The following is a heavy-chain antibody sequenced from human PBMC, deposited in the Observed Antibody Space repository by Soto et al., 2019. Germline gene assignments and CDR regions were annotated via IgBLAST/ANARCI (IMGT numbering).Heavy chain of an antibody. V-gene: IGHV3-11*01. CDR1: GFTFNDYY. D-gene: IGHD3-3*01. J-gene: IGHJ4*02. Sequence: VQLVESGGGLVKPGGSLRLSCAASGFTFNDYYMTWIRQAPGKGLEWISYISISGSNIHYADSVKGRFTISRDNAKKSLYLQMDSVRAEDTAVYFCARGWRYDFWSGYFEFWGQGALVTVSS. CDR2: ISISGSNI. CDR3: ARGWRYDFWSGYFEF.